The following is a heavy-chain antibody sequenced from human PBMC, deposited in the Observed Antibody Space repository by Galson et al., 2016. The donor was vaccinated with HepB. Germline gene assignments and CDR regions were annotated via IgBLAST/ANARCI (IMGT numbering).Heavy chain of an antibody. CDR2: IKRDAGER. CDR1: GFTFSDYW. J-gene: IGHJ4*02. CDR3: ATQGKDFWPTSPYY. V-gene: IGHV3-7*01. Sequence: SLRLSCAASGFTFSDYWMTWIRQAPGKGLEWVANIKRDAGERWYVNSVRGRFTISRDNAKDSLYLQMNSLRVDDTAVYYCATQGKDFWPTSPYYWGQGMLVTVSS. D-gene: IGHD3-3*01.